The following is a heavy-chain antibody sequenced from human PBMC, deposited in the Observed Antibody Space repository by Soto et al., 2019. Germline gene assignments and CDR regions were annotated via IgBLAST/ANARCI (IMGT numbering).Heavy chain of an antibody. Sequence: QEQLVESGGGLVRPGGSLRLSCAASGFTFSAYYMTWMRQAPGKGLEWVSYITSSSDYTNYAVSVKGRFTISRDNAKNSLYLQMNSLGVEDTAVYYCVREYYYGMDVWGQGTTVTVSS. CDR3: VREYYYGMDV. CDR1: GFTFSAYY. J-gene: IGHJ6*02. V-gene: IGHV3-11*05. CDR2: ITSSSDYT.